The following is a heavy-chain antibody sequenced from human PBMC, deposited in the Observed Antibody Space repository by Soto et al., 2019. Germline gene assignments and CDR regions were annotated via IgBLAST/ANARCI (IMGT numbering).Heavy chain of an antibody. V-gene: IGHV3-13*01. CDR2: IGSAGDS. CDR3: ARGSKGTYGMDV. J-gene: IGHJ6*02. Sequence: GGSLRLSCAASGYTFRSYDMRWVRQVTGKGLEWVSVIGSAGDSNYAPSVKGRFTISRENAKNSLYLQMNGLRAGDTAVYYCARGSKGTYGMDVWGQGTTVTVSS. CDR1: GYTFRSYD. D-gene: IGHD3-10*01.